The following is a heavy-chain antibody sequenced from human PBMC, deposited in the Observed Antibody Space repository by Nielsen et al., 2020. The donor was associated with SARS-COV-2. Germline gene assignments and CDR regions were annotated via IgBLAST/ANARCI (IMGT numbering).Heavy chain of an antibody. J-gene: IGHJ4*02. CDR3: ARDRVGSSGWDYYFDY. Sequence: GESLKISCAASGFTFSSYGMHWVRQAPGKGLEWVAVISYDGSNKYYADSVKGRFTISRDNSKNTLYLQMNSLRAEDTAVYYCARDRVGSSGWDYYFDYWGQGTLVTVSS. V-gene: IGHV3-30*03. CDR2: ISYDGSNK. CDR1: GFTFSSYG. D-gene: IGHD6-19*01.